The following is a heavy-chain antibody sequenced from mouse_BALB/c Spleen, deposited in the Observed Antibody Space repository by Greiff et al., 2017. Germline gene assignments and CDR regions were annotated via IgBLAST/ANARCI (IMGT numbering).Heavy chain of an antibody. V-gene: IGHV7-3*02. J-gene: IGHJ4*01. D-gene: IGHD2-14*01. CDR2: IRNKANGYTT. CDR3: ARDISSYRYDVAMDY. CDR1: GFTFTDYY. Sequence: EVQVVESGGGLVQPGGSLRLSCATSGFTFTDYYMSWVRQPPGKALEWLGFIRNKANGYTTEYSASVKGRFTISRDNSQSILYLQMNTLRAEDSATYYCARDISSYRYDVAMDYWGQGTSVTVSS.